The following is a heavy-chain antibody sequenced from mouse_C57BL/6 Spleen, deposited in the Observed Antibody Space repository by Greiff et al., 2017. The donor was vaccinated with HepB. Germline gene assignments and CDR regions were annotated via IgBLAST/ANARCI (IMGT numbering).Heavy chain of an antibody. CDR2: INPNYGTT. J-gene: IGHJ4*01. CDR3: ARRQGMITTGYYYAMDY. V-gene: IGHV1-39*01. Sequence: EVQLQQSGPELVKPGASVKISCKASGYSFTDYNMNWVKQSNGKSLEWIGVINPNYGTTSYNQKFKGKATLTVDKSASTAYMQLNSLTSEDSAVYYCARRQGMITTGYYYAMDYWGQGTSVTVSS. D-gene: IGHD2-4*01. CDR1: GYSFTDYN.